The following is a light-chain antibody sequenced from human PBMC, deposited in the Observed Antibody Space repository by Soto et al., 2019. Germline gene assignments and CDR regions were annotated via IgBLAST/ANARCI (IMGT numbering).Light chain of an antibody. Sequence: EIVMTQSPATLSVSPGERATLSCRASQSISSNLAWYQQKPGQAPRLLIYDASTRATGIPARFSGSGSGTEFTLTISSLQSEDFAVYFCQQSTNWRKFGQVTKVDIK. CDR3: QQSTNWRK. CDR2: DAS. V-gene: IGKV3-15*01. J-gene: IGKJ1*01. CDR1: QSISSN.